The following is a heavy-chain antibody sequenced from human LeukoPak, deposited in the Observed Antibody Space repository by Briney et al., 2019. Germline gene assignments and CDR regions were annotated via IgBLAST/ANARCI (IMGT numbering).Heavy chain of an antibody. J-gene: IGHJ4*02. CDR1: GGSISSYY. V-gene: IGHV4-4*07. CDR3: ARDVRYFDWFYFDY. Sequence: SETLSLTCTVSGGSISSYYWSWIRQPAGKGLEWIGRIYTSGSTNYNPSLKSRVTISVDTSKNQFSLKLSSVTAADTAVYYCARDVRYFDWFYFDYWGQGTLVTVSS. D-gene: IGHD3-9*01. CDR2: IYTSGST.